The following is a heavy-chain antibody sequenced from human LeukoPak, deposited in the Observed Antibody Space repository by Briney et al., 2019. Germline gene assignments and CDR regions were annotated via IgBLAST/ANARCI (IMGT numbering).Heavy chain of an antibody. CDR3: THLGWFDP. Sequence: PGGSLRLSCAASGFTFSSYWMHWVRQAPGKGLVWVSRIKSDGSSTTYADSVKGRFTISRDNAKNTLYLQMNSLRAEDTAVYYCTHLGWFDPWGQGTLVTVSS. CDR1: GFTFSSYW. J-gene: IGHJ5*02. CDR2: IKSDGSST. V-gene: IGHV3-74*01.